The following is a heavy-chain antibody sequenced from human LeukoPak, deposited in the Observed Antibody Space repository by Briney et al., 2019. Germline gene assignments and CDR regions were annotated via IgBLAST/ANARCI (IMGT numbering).Heavy chain of an antibody. D-gene: IGHD3-22*01. CDR2: MNPNSGNT. J-gene: IGHJ6*03. CDR3: ATKSRVIQYPYYYYYYMDV. CDR1: GYTFTSYD. V-gene: IGHV1-8*01. Sequence: GASVKVSCKASGYTFTSYDINWVRQATGQGLEWMGWMNPNSGNTGYAQKFQGRVTMTRNTSISTAYMELSSLRSEDTAVYYCATKSRVIQYPYYYYYYMDVWGKGTTVTVSS.